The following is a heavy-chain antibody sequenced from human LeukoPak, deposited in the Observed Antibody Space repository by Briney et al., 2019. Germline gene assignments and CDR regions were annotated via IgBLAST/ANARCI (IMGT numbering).Heavy chain of an antibody. CDR1: GFTFSSYS. D-gene: IGHD3-3*01. V-gene: IGHV3-21*01. CDR3: ARGGDYDFWSGYPLYGMDV. Sequence: GGSLRLSCAASGFTFSSYSMNWVRQVPGKGLEWVSSISCSSSYIYYADSVKGRFTISRDNAKNSLYLQMNSLRAEDTAVYYCARGGDYDFWSGYPLYGMDVWGQGTTVTVSS. J-gene: IGHJ6*02. CDR2: ISCSSSYI.